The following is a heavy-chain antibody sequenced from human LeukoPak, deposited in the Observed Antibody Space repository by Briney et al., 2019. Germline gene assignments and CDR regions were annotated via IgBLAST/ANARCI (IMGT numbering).Heavy chain of an antibody. CDR2: ISPTGSTT. CDR1: GFSFSGHW. CDR3: AAQDTFFDS. Sequence: GGSLRLSCTASGFSFSGHWMHWARQLPGKGLVWVSRISPTGSTTSYADSVKGRFTVSRDNAKNTLYLQVNNLRAEDTAVYYCAAQDTFFDSWDQGTLVTVSS. D-gene: IGHD2-15*01. J-gene: IGHJ4*02. V-gene: IGHV3-74*01.